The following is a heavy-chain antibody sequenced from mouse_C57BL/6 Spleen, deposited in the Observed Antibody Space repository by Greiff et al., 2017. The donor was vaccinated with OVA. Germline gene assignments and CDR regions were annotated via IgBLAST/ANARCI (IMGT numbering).Heavy chain of an antibody. CDR1: GFNIKDDY. V-gene: IGHV14-4*01. J-gene: IGHJ4*01. CDR2: IDPENGDT. CDR3: TTMDTTVGAVRMDY. Sequence: VQLQQSGAELVRPGASVKLSCTASGFNIKDDYMHWVKQRPEQGLEWIGWIDPENGDTEYASKFQGKATITADTSSSTAYLQLSSLTSEDTAVYYCTTMDTTVGAVRMDYWGQGTSVTVSS. D-gene: IGHD1-1*01.